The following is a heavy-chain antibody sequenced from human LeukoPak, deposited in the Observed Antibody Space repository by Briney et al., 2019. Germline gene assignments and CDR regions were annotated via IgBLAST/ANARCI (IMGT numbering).Heavy chain of an antibody. CDR1: GYTLTKSD. Sequence: GASVKVSCKASGYTLTKSDIHWVRQAPGQGLEWMGIINPSGGSTSYAQKFQGRVTMTRDTSTSTVYMELSSLRSEDTAVYYCARDYYGSGTWGQGTLVTVSS. V-gene: IGHV1-46*01. CDR2: INPSGGST. J-gene: IGHJ5*02. CDR3: ARDYYGSGT. D-gene: IGHD3-10*01.